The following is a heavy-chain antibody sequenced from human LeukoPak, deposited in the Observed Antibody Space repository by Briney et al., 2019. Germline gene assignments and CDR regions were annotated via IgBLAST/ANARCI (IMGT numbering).Heavy chain of an antibody. D-gene: IGHD2-15*01. CDR3: AKELGYCSGGSCPFDY. J-gene: IGHJ4*02. CDR1: GFTFSSYA. CDR2: ISGSGGST. V-gene: IGHV3-23*01. Sequence: GGSLRLSCAASGFTFSSYAMSWVRQAPGKGLEWVSAISGSGGSTYYADSVKGRFTISRDNSKNTPYLQMNSLRAEDTAVYYCAKELGYCSGGSCPFDYWGQGTLVTVSS.